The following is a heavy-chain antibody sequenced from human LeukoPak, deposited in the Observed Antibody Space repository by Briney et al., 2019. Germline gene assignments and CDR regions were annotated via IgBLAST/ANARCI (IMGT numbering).Heavy chain of an antibody. J-gene: IGHJ3*02. CDR2: IKQDGSEK. CDR3: ARSRYSYGYSPDAFDI. CDR1: GFTFSSYW. D-gene: IGHD5-18*01. Sequence: PGGSLRLSCAASGFTFSSYWMSWVRQAPGKGLELVANIKQDGSEKYYVDSVKGRFTISRDNAKNSLYLQMNSLRAEDTAVYYCARSRYSYGYSPDAFDIWGQGTMVTVSS. V-gene: IGHV3-7*01.